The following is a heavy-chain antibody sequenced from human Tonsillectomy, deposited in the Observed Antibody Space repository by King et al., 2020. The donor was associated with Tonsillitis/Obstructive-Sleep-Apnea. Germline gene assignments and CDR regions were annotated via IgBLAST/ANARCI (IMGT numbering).Heavy chain of an antibody. CDR2: IKNKRDGGTT. CDR3: SRGRQWSGNPRGYFLYGMEV. Sequence: QLVQSGGGLVKPGGSLRLSCAASGFTFSDVWMNWVRQAPGKGLEWVGRIKNKRDGGTTDYAAPVKGRFTISRDDSKNTVYLQMNSLQTEDRAVYYCSRGRQWSGNPRGYFLYGMEVWGQGTHVT. D-gene: IGHD3-10*02. J-gene: IGHJ6*02. V-gene: IGHV3-15*07. CDR1: GFTFSDVW.